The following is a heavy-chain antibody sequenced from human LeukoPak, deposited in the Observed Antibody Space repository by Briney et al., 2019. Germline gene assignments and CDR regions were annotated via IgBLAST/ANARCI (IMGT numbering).Heavy chain of an antibody. CDR2: IIPIFGTA. J-gene: IGHJ4*02. D-gene: IGHD2-8*01. CDR1: GGTFSSYA. CDR3: ARASTYCTNSVCYNSEGPPFDY. Sequence: SVKVSCKASGGTFSSYAISWVRQAPGQGLEWMGGIIPIFGTANYAQKFQGRVTITADESTSTAYMELSSLRSEDTAVYYCARASTYCTNSVCYNSEGPPFDYWGQGTLVTVSS. V-gene: IGHV1-69*01.